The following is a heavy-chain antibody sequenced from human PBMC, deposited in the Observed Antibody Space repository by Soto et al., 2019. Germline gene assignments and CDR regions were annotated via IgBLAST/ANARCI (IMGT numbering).Heavy chain of an antibody. CDR2: TYYRSKRYN. CDR1: GDRVSSNRAA. J-gene: IGHJ6*02. D-gene: IGHD2-21*01. Sequence: SPTLSLTCAISGDRVSSNRAAWNWIRPSPSRGLEWLGRTYYRSKRYNDYAVSVKSRMTINPDTSKNQFSLQLNSVTPEDTAVYYCARPSDYHSRRPYTTQSYYNGMDVWGQGTTVTVSS. CDR3: ARPSDYHSRRPYTTQSYYNGMDV. V-gene: IGHV6-1*01.